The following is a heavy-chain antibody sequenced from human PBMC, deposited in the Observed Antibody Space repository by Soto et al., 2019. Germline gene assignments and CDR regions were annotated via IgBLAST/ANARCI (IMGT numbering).Heavy chain of an antibody. CDR3: ARAQSPITIFGVVNNYYYYGMDV. V-gene: IGHV3-48*03. J-gene: IGHJ6*02. CDR1: GFTFSSYE. CDR2: ISSSGSTI. D-gene: IGHD3-3*01. Sequence: EVQLVESGGGLVQPGGSQRLSCAASGFTFSSYEMNWVRQAPGKGLEWVSYISSSGSTIYYADSVKGRFTISRDNAKNSLYLQMNSLRAEDTAVYYCARAQSPITIFGVVNNYYYYGMDVWGQGTTVTVSS.